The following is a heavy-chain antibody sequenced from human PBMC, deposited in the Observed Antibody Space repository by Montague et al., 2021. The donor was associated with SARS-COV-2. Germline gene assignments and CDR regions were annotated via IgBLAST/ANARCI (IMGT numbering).Heavy chain of an antibody. CDR1: GGSISSSSYY. D-gene: IGHD3-22*01. V-gene: IGHV4-39*01. Sequence: SETLSLTCTVSGGSISSSSYYWGWLRQPPGKGLEWIGGIYYSGSTYYNPSLKSRVTISVDTSKNQFSLKLSSVTAADTAVYYCARFPTSYYYDSKAAPATPDAFDIWGQGTMVTVSS. J-gene: IGHJ3*02. CDR3: ARFPTSYYYDSKAAPATPDAFDI. CDR2: IYYSGST.